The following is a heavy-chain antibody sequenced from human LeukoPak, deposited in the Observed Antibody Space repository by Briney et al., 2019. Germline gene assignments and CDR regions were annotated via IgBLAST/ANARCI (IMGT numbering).Heavy chain of an antibody. CDR3: ARRLRSGSSSLFDS. Sequence: SETLSLTCTVSGGSITSYSWTWIRQPPGKGLEYIRYIYTSGSPNYNPSLTSRVTISLDTSKNQFSPKLSSVTAADTAVYYCARRLRSGSSSLFDSWGQGTLVTVSS. CDR2: IYTSGSP. J-gene: IGHJ4*02. CDR1: GGSITSYS. D-gene: IGHD3-10*01. V-gene: IGHV4-4*09.